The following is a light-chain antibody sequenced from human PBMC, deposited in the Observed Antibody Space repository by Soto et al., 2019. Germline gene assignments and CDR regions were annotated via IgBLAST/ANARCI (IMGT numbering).Light chain of an antibody. V-gene: IGLV2-14*01. CDR2: NVS. J-gene: IGLJ2*01. CDR3: SSFTDRTTVL. Sequence: QLVLTQPASVSGSPGQSITISCTGTSSDVGAYNYVSWYQQHPGKAPKLIIYNVSNRPSGVSNRFSGSKSANTASLTIFGLQAEDEADYYCSSFTDRTTVLFGGGTKVTVL. CDR1: SSDVGAYNY.